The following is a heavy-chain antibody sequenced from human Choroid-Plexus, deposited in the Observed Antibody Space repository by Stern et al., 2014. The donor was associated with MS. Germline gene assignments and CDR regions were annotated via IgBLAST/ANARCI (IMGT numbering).Heavy chain of an antibody. CDR3: ASERYTYYDDQRPPGGFDP. Sequence: QMQLVQSGPEVKKPGTSVKVSCKASGSTFSHSAIQWLRQARGQRPEWIGWVVVFNGDVNYAPRVQKGNTITRDMSTSTVYMELRSLRSEDTAIYYCASERYTYYDDQRPPGGFDPWGQGTLVTVSS. D-gene: IGHD3-3*01. V-gene: IGHV1-58*02. CDR2: VVVFNGDV. J-gene: IGHJ5*02. CDR1: GSTFSHSA.